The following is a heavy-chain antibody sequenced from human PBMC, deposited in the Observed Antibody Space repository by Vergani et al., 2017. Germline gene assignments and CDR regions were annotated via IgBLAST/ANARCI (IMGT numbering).Heavy chain of an antibody. Sequence: QLQESGPGLVKPSQTLSLTCTVSGGSMTSDIYYWSWLRQSAEKGLEWIGRFQGSGNSTYNPSLKSRVTISLDTSKNQFSLKLSSVTAADTALYYCASERRDGYNPFDTWGQGTLVTVSS. CDR3: ASERRDGYNPFDT. V-gene: IGHV4-61*02. CDR1: GGSMTSDIYY. J-gene: IGHJ4*02. D-gene: IGHD5-24*01. CDR2: FQGSGNS.